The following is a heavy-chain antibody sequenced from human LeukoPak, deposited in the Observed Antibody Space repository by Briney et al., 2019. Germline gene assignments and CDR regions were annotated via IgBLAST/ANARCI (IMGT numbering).Heavy chain of an antibody. V-gene: IGHV1-69*06. CDR1: GGTFNNYG. CDR2: IIPLFKTA. J-gene: IGHJ3*02. D-gene: IGHD2-15*01. Sequence: WASVKVSCKASGGTFNNYGINWVRQAPGQGLEWMGGIIPLFKTANYAQKFQGRVTITADKSTSTAYMELSSLRSEDTAVYYCARVPGGYSYKYCSGGRCYRRDAFDIWGQGTMVTVSS. CDR3: ARVPGGYSYKYCSGGRCYRRDAFDI.